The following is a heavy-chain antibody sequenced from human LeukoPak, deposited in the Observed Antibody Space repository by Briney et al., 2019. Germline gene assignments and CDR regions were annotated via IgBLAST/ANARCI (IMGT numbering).Heavy chain of an antibody. D-gene: IGHD4-17*01. CDR3: ARQSTTSSPSDY. V-gene: IGHV5-51*01. CDR2: IYPGDSDT. CDR1: GYIFTTYW. Sequence: GXSLKISCKTSGYIFTTYWIAWVRQLPGKGLEWMGIIYPGDSDTRYSPSFQGQVTISADKSINTAYLQWSSLKASDTAMYYCARQSTTSSPSDYWGQGTLVTVSS. J-gene: IGHJ4*02.